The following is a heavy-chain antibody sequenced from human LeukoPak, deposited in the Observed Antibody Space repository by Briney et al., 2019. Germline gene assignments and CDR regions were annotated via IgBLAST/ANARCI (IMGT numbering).Heavy chain of an antibody. Sequence: ASVKVSCKASGYTFTSYYMHWVRQAPGQGLEGMGIINPSGGSTSYAQKFQGRGTMTRYTSTSTVYMELSSLRSEDTAVYYCASLTDDYTDFYGMDVWGQGTTVTVSS. V-gene: IGHV1-46*01. CDR1: GYTFTSYY. D-gene: IGHD2-2*02. J-gene: IGHJ6*02. CDR2: INPSGGST. CDR3: ASLTDDYTDFYGMDV.